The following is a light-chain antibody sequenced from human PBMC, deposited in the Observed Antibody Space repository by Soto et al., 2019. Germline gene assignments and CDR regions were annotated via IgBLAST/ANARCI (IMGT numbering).Light chain of an antibody. CDR2: LADSGSY. V-gene: IGLV4-60*02. CDR1: SGHSIYI. CDR3: EASDSSTRV. Sequence: QSVLTQSSSASASLGSSVKLTCTLSSGHSIYIIAWHQQQPGKAPRFLMKLADSGSYNKGSGVPDRFSGSSSGAEHYLTISNLQFEDEADYHCEASDSSTRVFGGGTKVTVL. J-gene: IGLJ3*02.